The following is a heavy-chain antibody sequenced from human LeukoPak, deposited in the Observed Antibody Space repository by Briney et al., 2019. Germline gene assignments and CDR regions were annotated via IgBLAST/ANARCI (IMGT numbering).Heavy chain of an antibody. Sequence: KPGGSLRLSCAASGFTFSSNSMNWVRQAPGKGLEWVSSISGSSSYIYYADSLKGRFTISRDNAKNSLYLQMNSLRAEDTAVYYCARAPSLGYFDWSYFDYWGQGTLVTVSS. CDR2: ISGSSSYI. CDR3: ARAPSLGYFDWSYFDY. D-gene: IGHD3-9*01. V-gene: IGHV3-21*01. CDR1: GFTFSSNS. J-gene: IGHJ4*02.